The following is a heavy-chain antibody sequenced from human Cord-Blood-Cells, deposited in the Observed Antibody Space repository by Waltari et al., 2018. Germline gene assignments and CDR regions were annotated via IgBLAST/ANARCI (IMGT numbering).Heavy chain of an antibody. D-gene: IGHD2-2*01. CDR1: GFTFSSYG. J-gene: IGHJ3*02. CDR3: AREYCSSTSCPYDAFDI. CDR2: IGYYGSNK. Sequence: QVQLVESGGGVVQPGRSLRLSCAASGFTFSSYGMHWVRQAPGKGLEGVAVIGYYGSNKYYADSVKGRFTISRDNSKNTLYLQMNSLRAEDTAVYYCAREYCSSTSCPYDAFDIWGQGTMVTVSS. V-gene: IGHV3-33*01.